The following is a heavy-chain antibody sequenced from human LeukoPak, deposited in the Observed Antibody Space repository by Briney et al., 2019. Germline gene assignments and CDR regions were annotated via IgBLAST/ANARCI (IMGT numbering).Heavy chain of an antibody. CDR3: ATDTEPGGIVVVPAAL. CDR1: GYTLNELP. Sequence: ASVKVSCKVSGYTLNELPMHWVRQAPGKGLEWMGGFDPESGETIYPQKSQGRVTMTEDTSTDTAYMELSSLRSEDTAVYYCATDTEPGGIVVVPAALWGQGTLVTVSS. V-gene: IGHV1-24*01. D-gene: IGHD2-2*01. CDR2: FDPESGET. J-gene: IGHJ4*02.